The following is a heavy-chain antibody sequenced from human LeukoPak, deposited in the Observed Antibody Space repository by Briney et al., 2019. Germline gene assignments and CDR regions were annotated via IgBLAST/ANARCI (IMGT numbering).Heavy chain of an antibody. CDR1: GFTFSSYW. D-gene: IGHD4-17*01. CDR2: IKQDGSEK. CDR3: ARAPDDDYGDYFDY. Sequence: GGSLRLSCAASGFTFSSYWMSWVRQAPGKGLEWVANIKQDGSEKYYVDSVKGRFTVSRDNAKNSLYLQMNSLRAEDTAVYYCARAPDDDYGDYFDYWGQGTLVTVSS. J-gene: IGHJ4*02. V-gene: IGHV3-7*01.